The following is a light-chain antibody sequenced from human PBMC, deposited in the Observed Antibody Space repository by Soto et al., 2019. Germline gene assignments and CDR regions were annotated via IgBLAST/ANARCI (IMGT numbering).Light chain of an antibody. CDR2: AAS. Sequence: DIQMTQSPSSLSASVGDRVTITCRASQGIRNYLAWYQQKPGKVPKLLIYAASTLQSGVPSRFSGSGSGTDFTLTISSLRPEDVATYYCQNYNSAPFTFGPGTKVDIK. V-gene: IGKV1-27*01. J-gene: IGKJ3*01. CDR3: QNYNSAPFT. CDR1: QGIRNY.